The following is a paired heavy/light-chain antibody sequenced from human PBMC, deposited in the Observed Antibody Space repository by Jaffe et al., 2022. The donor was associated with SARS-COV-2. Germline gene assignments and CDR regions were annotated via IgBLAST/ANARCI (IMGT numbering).Heavy chain of an antibody. V-gene: IGHV3-21*01. CDR3: ARDGRIRFLEWLAPFDY. J-gene: IGHJ4*02. CDR1: GFTFSSYS. D-gene: IGHD3-3*01. Sequence: EVQLVESGGGLVKPGGSLRLSCAASGFTFSSYSMNWVRQAPGKGLEWVSSISSSSSYIYYADSVKGRFTISRDNAKNSLYLQMNSLRAEDTAVYYCARDGRIRFLEWLAPFDYWGQGTLVTVSS. CDR2: ISSSSSYI.
Light chain of an antibody. CDR1: QSVSSN. V-gene: IGKV3-15*01. Sequence: EIVMTQSPATLSVSPGERATLSCRASQSVSSNLAWYQQKPGQAPRLLIYGASTRATGIPARFSGSGSGTEFTLTISSLQSEDFAVYYCQQYNNWPLAFGPGTKVDIK. CDR2: GAS. J-gene: IGKJ3*01. CDR3: QQYNNWPLA.